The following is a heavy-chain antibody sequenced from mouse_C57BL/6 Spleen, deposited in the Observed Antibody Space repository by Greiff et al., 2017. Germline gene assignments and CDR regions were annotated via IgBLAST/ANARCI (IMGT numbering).Heavy chain of an antibody. J-gene: IGHJ1*03. CDR1: GYAFSSYW. Sequence: VKLMESGAELVKPGASVKISCKASGYAFSSYWMNWVKQRPGKGLEWIGQIYPGDGDTNYNGKFKGKATLTADKSSSTAYMQLSSLTSEDSAVYFCARSTDGPYWYFDVWGTGTTVTVSS. V-gene: IGHV1-80*01. CDR2: IYPGDGDT. CDR3: ARSTDGPYWYFDV. D-gene: IGHD2-3*01.